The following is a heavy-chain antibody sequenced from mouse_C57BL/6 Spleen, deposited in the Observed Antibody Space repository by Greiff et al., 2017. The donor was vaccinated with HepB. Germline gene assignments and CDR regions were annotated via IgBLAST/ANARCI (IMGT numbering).Heavy chain of an antibody. J-gene: IGHJ1*03. CDR2: ISSGGSYT. V-gene: IGHV5-6*01. CDR3: ARQDHYYGSSDWYFDV. D-gene: IGHD1-1*01. Sequence: EVQVVESGGDLVKPGGSLKLSCAASGFTFSSYGMSWVRQTPDKRLEWVATISSGGSYTYYPDSVKGRFTISRDNAKNTLYLQMSSLKSEDTAMYYCARQDHYYGSSDWYFDVWGTGTTVTVSS. CDR1: GFTFSSYG.